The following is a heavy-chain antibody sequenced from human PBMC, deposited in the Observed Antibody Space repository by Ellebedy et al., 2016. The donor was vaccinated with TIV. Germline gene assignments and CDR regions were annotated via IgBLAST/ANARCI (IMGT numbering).Heavy chain of an antibody. J-gene: IGHJ3*01. CDR2: INPSGGI. V-gene: IGHV4-34*10. Sequence: SETLSLTXTVQGGSFLGYYWSWIRQSPGKGLQWIGEINPSGGINYTTSLKSRLTMSIDTSKRQISLNLKSATAADTAVYYCARHYSDGSYYSDAFDFWGQGTVVTVTS. CDR3: ARHYSDGSYYSDAFDF. CDR1: GGSFLGYY. D-gene: IGHD3-22*01.